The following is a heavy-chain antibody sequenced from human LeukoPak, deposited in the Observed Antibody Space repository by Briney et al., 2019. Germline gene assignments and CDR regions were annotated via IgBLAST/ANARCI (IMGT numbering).Heavy chain of an antibody. CDR3: ARDYWWNYDY. Sequence: PGRSLRLSCAASGFTFSDYAMHWVRQAPGMGLEWVAVMSKDGSDKYYPGSVRGRFTISRDNSKNTIYLQMDSLRAEDTAIYYCARDYWWNYDYWGQGTLVTVSS. CDR2: MSKDGSDK. V-gene: IGHV3-30-3*01. CDR1: GFTFSDYA. J-gene: IGHJ4*02. D-gene: IGHD1-7*01.